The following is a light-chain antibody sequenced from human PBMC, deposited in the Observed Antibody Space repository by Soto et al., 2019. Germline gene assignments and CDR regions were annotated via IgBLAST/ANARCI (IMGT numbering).Light chain of an antibody. CDR2: DAS. CDR3: QQRSNWPPVT. Sequence: EIVLTQSPATLSLSPGERATLSCRASQSINRHLAWYRQKPGQAPRLLIYDASNRATGIPARFSGSGSGTEFPLTISSRGPEDFGGYYCQQRSNWPPVTFGGGTKVEIK. CDR1: QSINRH. J-gene: IGKJ4*01. V-gene: IGKV3-11*01.